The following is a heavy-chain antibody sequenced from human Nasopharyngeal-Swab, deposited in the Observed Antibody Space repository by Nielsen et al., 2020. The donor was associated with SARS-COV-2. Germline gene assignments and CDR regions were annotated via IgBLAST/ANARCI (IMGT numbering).Heavy chain of an antibody. V-gene: IGHV5-51*01. CDR2: IYPGDSDT. CDR1: GYSFTSYW. CDR3: ARLEYDFWSGSDNWFDP. Sequence: GESLKISCKGSGYSFTSYWIGWVRQMPGKGLEWMGIIYPGDSDTRYSPSFQGQVTISADKSISTAYLQWSSLKASDTAMYYCARLEYDFWSGSDNWFDPWGQGILVTVSS. J-gene: IGHJ5*02. D-gene: IGHD3-3*01.